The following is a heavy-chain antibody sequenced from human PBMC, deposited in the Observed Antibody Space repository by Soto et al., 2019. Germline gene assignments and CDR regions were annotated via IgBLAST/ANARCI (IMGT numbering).Heavy chain of an antibody. CDR2: SRNQANSYPT. Sequence: EVPLVASGGGLVQPGGSLSLSCAASGFTFSDHYMDWVRQAPGKGLEWVGRSRNQANSYPTQYAASVRGRFTISRDDSKNSLYLQMNSLKAEDTSVYYCARDLGSWGQGTLVTVSS. V-gene: IGHV3-72*01. J-gene: IGHJ5*02. CDR3: ARDLGS. CDR1: GFTFSDHY.